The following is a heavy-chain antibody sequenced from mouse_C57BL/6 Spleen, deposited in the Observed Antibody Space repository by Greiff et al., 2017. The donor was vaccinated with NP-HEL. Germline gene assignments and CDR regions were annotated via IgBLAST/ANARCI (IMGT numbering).Heavy chain of an antibody. J-gene: IGHJ3*01. D-gene: IGHD4-1*01. CDR1: GYSITSGYY. Sequence: ESGPGLVKPSQSLSLTCSVTGYSITSGYYWNWIRQFPGNKREWMGYISYDGSNNYNPSLKNRISINRDTTKNQFFLKLNSVTTEDTATYYCARGGDWGFAYWGQGTLVTVSA. CDR2: ISYDGSN. CDR3: ARGGDWGFAY. V-gene: IGHV3-6*01.